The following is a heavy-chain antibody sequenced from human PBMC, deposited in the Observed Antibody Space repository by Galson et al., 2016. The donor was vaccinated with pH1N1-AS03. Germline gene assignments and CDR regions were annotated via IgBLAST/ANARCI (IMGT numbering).Heavy chain of an antibody. J-gene: IGHJ6*02. CDR2: IIPVFGTA. V-gene: IGHV1-69*13. CDR3: ANNYYGSGVNYYSMDV. Sequence: SVKVSCKASGYTFTTYYVHWVRQAPGQGLEWMGGIIPVFGTANYAQKFQGRVSISADEATSTSYMELSSLRSGDTAVFFCANNYYGSGVNYYSMDVWGQGTTVTVSS. CDR1: GYTFTTYY. D-gene: IGHD3-10*01.